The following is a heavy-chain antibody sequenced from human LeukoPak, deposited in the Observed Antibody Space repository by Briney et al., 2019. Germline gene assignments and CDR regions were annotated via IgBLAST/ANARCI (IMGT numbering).Heavy chain of an antibody. CDR2: IYPNSGGT. CDR1: GYTFTSYY. CDR3: ARGRSDYYLDS. D-gene: IGHD3-10*01. J-gene: IGHJ4*02. Sequence: ASVNISCKASGYTFTSYYMHWVRQAPGQGLEWMGWIYPNSGGTNYAQNFQGRVTMTRDTSISTAYMGLSRLRSDDTAVYFCARGRSDYYLDSWGQGTLVPVSS. V-gene: IGHV1-2*02.